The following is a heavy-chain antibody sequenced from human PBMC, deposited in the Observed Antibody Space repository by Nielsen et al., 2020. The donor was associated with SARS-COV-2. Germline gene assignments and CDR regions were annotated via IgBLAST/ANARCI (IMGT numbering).Heavy chain of an antibody. CDR1: GDSVSSNSAA. CDR3: AREGWTSPYYYFDY. V-gene: IGHV6-1*01. D-gene: IGHD6-19*01. CDR2: TYYRSKWYN. Sequence: SQTLALTCAISGDSVSSNSAAWNWIRQSPARGLEWLGRTYYRSKWYNDYAVSVKSRITINPDTSKNQFSLQLNSVTPEDTAVYYCAREGWTSPYYYFDYWGQGTLVTVSS. J-gene: IGHJ4*02.